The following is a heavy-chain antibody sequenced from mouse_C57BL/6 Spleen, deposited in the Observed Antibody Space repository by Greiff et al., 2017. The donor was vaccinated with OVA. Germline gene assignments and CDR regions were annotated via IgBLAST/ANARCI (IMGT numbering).Heavy chain of an antibody. CDR1: GYTFTSYW. D-gene: IGHD2-4*01. V-gene: IGHV1-55*01. CDR3: ARVVYDYVWYFDV. Sequence: QVQLQQPGAELVKPGASVKMSCKASGYTFTSYWITWVKQRPGQGLEWIGDIYPGSGSTNYNEKFKSKATLTVDTSSSTAYMQLSSLTSEDSAVYYCARVVYDYVWYFDVWGTGTTVTVSA. CDR2: IYPGSGST. J-gene: IGHJ1*03.